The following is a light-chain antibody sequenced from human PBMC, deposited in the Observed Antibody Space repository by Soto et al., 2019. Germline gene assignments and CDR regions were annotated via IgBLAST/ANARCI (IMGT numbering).Light chain of an antibody. CDR2: GAS. CDR1: QSVSSN. CDR3: QQYNNWPRT. V-gene: IGKV3-15*01. Sequence: EIVMTQSPATLSVSPGERATLSCRASQSVSSNLVWYQQKPGQAPRLLIYGASTRATGIPARFSGSGSGTEFTLTISSLQSEDFAVYYCQQYNNWPRTFGKGTKVEIK. J-gene: IGKJ1*01.